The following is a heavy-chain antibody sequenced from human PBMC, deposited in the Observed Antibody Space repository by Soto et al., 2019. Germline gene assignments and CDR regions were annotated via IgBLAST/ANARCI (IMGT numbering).Heavy chain of an antibody. CDR2: ISGSGGTT. CDR3: AKIGPSVGATGPYYYFDY. CDR1: GFSFCNFA. D-gene: IGHD1-26*01. J-gene: IGHJ4*02. Sequence: GGSLTLSCAASGFSFCNFAVNWVRQAPGKGLEWVSTISGSGGTTYYADSVKGRFTISRDNSKDTLYLQMNRLRAEDTAVYYCAKIGPSVGATGPYYYFDYWGPGTLVTVSS. V-gene: IGHV3-23*01.